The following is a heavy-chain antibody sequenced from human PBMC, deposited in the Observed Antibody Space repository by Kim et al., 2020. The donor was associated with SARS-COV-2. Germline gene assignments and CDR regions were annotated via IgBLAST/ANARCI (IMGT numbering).Heavy chain of an antibody. D-gene: IGHD3-22*01. J-gene: IGHJ4*02. CDR3: TRGSSYYDSSGFDY. CDR2: IRSKGYGGTK. V-gene: IGHV3-49*03. CDR1: GFTFGDYT. Sequence: GGSLRLSCTSSGFTFGDYTMSWFRQAPGKGLEWVGFIRSKGYGGTKEYAASVKGRFNISRDDSKSIAYLQMNSLKTEDTAVYYCTRGSSYYDSSGFDYWGQGTLVTVSS.